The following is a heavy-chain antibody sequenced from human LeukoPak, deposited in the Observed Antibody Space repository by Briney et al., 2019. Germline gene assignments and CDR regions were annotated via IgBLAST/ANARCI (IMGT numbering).Heavy chain of an antibody. CDR3: ARLISSSWYELDF. CDR1: GYIFTNFW. CDR2: ISPGNSDT. V-gene: IGHV5-51*01. J-gene: IGHJ4*02. D-gene: IGHD6-13*01. Sequence: GESLTISCKASGYIFTNFWIGWVRQMPGKGLEWMGIISPGNSDTRYRPSFQGQVTMSADKSINTAYLQWNSLKASDTALYYCARLISSSWYELDFWGQGTLVTVSS.